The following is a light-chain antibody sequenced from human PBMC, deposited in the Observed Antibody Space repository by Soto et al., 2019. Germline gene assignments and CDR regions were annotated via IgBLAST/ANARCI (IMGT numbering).Light chain of an antibody. CDR2: GVT. Sequence: QSALTQPASASGSPGQSITISCTGTSTDVGAYNYVSWYQQYPAKPPNLMIYGVTNRPSGVSNRFSGSTTGNTASLTISGLQAEDEADYYCFSHRGGDSHVFGTGTKVTVL. J-gene: IGLJ1*01. CDR1: STDVGAYNY. CDR3: FSHRGGDSHV. V-gene: IGLV2-14*01.